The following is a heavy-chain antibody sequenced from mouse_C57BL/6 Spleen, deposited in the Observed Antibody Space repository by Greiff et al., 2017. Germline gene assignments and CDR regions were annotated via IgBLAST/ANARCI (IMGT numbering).Heavy chain of an antibody. Sequence: QVQLQQSGPELVKPGASVKISCKASGYAFSSSWMNWVKQRPGKGLEWIGRISPGDGDTNYNGKFKGKATLTADKSSSTAYMQLSSLTSEDSAVYFCARRAWLFDYWGQGTTLTVSS. CDR2: ISPGDGDT. V-gene: IGHV1-82*01. J-gene: IGHJ2*01. CDR3: ARRAWLFDY. CDR1: GYAFSSSW. D-gene: IGHD3-1*01.